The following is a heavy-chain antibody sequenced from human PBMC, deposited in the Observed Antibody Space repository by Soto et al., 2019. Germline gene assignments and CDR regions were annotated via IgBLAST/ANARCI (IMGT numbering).Heavy chain of an antibody. D-gene: IGHD3-16*02. V-gene: IGHV3-15*01. CDR1: GCTCTNAR. CDR2: IKSKTDGGTT. Sequence: GGSLRLSCAASGCTCTNARKSPARQPPLKLLEWVCRIKSKTDGGTTDYAAPVKGRFTISRDDSKNTLYLQMNSLKTEDTAVYYCTTDPDYDYIWGSYRSVSDAFDIWGQGTMVTVSS. CDR3: TTDPDYDYIWGSYRSVSDAFDI. J-gene: IGHJ3*02.